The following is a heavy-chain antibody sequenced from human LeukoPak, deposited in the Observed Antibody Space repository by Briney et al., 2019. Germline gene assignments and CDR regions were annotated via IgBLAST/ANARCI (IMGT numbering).Heavy chain of an antibody. CDR1: GGSISSSNW. CDR3: ARGVPYQVPAARGHWFDP. Sequence: SGTLSLTCAVSGGSISSSNWWSWVRQPPGKGLEWIGEIYHSGSTNYNPSLKSRVTISVDKSKNQFSLKLSSVTAADTAVYYCARGVPYQVPAARGHWFDPWGQGTLVTVSS. J-gene: IGHJ5*02. D-gene: IGHD2-2*01. V-gene: IGHV4-4*02. CDR2: IYHSGST.